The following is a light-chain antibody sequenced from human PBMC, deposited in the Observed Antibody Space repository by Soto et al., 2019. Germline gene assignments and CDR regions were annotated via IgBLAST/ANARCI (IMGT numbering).Light chain of an antibody. CDR2: GAS. V-gene: IGKV3-20*01. CDR3: QQYGSSPTWT. Sequence: EIVITQSPCTLSLSPGERASLSCRASQSVSSNYLAWYQQKPGQAPRLLIYGASTRATGIPDRFSGSGSGTDFTLTISRLEPEDSAVYYCQQYGSSPTWTFGQGTKVDIK. J-gene: IGKJ1*01. CDR1: QSVSSNY.